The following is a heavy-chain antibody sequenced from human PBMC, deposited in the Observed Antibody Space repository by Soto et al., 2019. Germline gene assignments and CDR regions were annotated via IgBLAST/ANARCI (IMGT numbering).Heavy chain of an antibody. CDR1: GFTFRSHA. CDR2: ISGDSGTT. V-gene: IGHV3-23*01. J-gene: IGHJ4*02. CDR3: AKLGCADCYSALDS. D-gene: IGHD2-21*02. Sequence: EVQLLESGGGLVQPGGSLRLSCAASGFTFRSHAMTWVRQAPGKGLEWVSSISGDSGTTFYADSVKGRFTISRDIFRNTLYLHMNSLRVEDTALYSCAKLGCADCYSALDSWGQGTLVTVSS.